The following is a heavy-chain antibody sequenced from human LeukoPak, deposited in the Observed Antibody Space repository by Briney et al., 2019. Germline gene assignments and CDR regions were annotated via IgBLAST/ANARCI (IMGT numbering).Heavy chain of an antibody. CDR2: ISGSGGST. Sequence: GGSLRLSCAVSGFTFSSYAMSWVRQAPGKGLEWVSAISGSGGSTYYADSVKGRFTISRDNSKNTLYLQMNSLRAEDTAVYYCAKGIEVPYAFDIWGQGTMVTVSS. J-gene: IGHJ3*02. CDR3: AKGIEVPYAFDI. D-gene: IGHD3-10*01. V-gene: IGHV3-23*01. CDR1: GFTFSSYA.